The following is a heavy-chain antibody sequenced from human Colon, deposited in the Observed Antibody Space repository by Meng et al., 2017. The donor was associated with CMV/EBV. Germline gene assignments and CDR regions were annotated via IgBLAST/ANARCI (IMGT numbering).Heavy chain of an antibody. CDR3: ARDSKEVGTYLDF. D-gene: IGHD1-1*01. V-gene: IGHV1-2*02. Sequence: KTSGFIFIDYYIHWVRQAPGQGLEWMAYINLNNGDTRYSEKFQGRVTVTRDTSITTAYMDLYRLTSDDTALYYCARDSKEVGTYLDFWGRGTLVTVSS. CDR2: INLNNGDT. J-gene: IGHJ4*02. CDR1: GFIFIDYY.